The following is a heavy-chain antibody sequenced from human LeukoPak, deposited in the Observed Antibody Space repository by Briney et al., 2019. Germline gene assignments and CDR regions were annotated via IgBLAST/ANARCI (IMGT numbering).Heavy chain of an antibody. J-gene: IGHJ3*02. CDR2: IYYSGST. V-gene: IGHV4-39*07. CDR3: ARGIDIVVQGDAFDI. D-gene: IGHD2-15*01. CDR1: GGSISSSSYY. Sequence: SETLSLTCIVSGGSISSSSYYWGWIRQPPGKGLEWIGSIYYSGSTYYNPSLKSRVTISVDTSKNQFSLKLSSVTAADTAVYYCARGIDIVVQGDAFDIWGQGTMVTVSS.